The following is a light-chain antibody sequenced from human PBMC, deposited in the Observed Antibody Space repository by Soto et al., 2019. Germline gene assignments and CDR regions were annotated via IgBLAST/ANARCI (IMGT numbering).Light chain of an antibody. CDR1: QSISSW. V-gene: IGKV1-5*01. Sequence: IQMTQSPSTLSASIGDRFTITWRASQSISSWLAWYQQKPGKAPKLLIYAASSLESGVPSRFSGSGSGTEFTLTISSLQPDDFATYYCQQYNSYPVTFGQGTKVDIK. CDR2: AAS. CDR3: QQYNSYPVT. J-gene: IGKJ1*01.